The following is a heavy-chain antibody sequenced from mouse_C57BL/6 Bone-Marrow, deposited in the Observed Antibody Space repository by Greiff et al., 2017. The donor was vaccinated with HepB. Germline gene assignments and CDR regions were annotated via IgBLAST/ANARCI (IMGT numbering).Heavy chain of an antibody. V-gene: IGHV10-1*01. D-gene: IGHD1-1*01. Sequence: EVQLVESGGGLVQPKGSLKLSCAASGFSFNTYAMNWVRQAPGKGLEWVARIRSKSNNYATYYADSVKDRFTISRDDSESMLYLQMNNLKTEDTAMYYCVYYYYGRGDYAMDYWGQGTSVTVSS. CDR2: IRSKSNNYAT. J-gene: IGHJ4*01. CDR1: GFSFNTYA. CDR3: VYYYYGRGDYAMDY.